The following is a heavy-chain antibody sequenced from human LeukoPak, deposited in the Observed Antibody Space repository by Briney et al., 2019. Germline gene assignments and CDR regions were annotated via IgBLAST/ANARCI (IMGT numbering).Heavy chain of an antibody. CDR2: MNPNSGNT. Sequence: GASVKVSCRASGYSFTSYDMNWGRQATGQGLEWMGWMNPNSGNTGYAQKFQGRITMTWDTSTGTAYMELSSLRSEDTAVYSCARDPINVWFAFDIWGQGAMGTVSS. CDR3: ARDPINVWFAFDI. D-gene: IGHD3-9*01. CDR1: GYSFTSYD. J-gene: IGHJ3*02. V-gene: IGHV1-8*01.